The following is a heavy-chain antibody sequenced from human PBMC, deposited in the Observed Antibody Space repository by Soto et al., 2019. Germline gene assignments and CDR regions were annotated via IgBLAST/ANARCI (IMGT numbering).Heavy chain of an antibody. V-gene: IGHV1-69*12. D-gene: IGHD1-26*01. Sequence: QVQLVQSGAEVKKPGSSVKVSCKASGGTFSSYAISWVRQAPGQGLEWTGGVLPIFGTANYAQKFQGRVTITADESTSTAYMELSSLRSEDTAVYYCARDKGYGELLPRGTCDYWGQGTLVTVSS. J-gene: IGHJ4*02. CDR3: ARDKGYGELLPRGTCDY. CDR1: GGTFSSYA. CDR2: VLPIFGTA.